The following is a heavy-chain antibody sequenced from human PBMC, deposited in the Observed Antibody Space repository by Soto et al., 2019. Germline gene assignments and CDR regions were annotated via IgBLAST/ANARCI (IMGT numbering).Heavy chain of an antibody. CDR3: AKDFFREVRGGPYDAFDI. CDR1: GFTFSSYA. D-gene: IGHD3-10*01. CDR2: ISGSGGST. J-gene: IGHJ3*02. Sequence: GGSLRLSCAASGFTFSSYAMSWVRQAPGKGLEWVSAISGSGGSTYYADSVKGRFTIARDNSKNTLYLQMNSLRAEDTAVYYCAKDFFREVRGGPYDAFDIWGQGTMVTVSS. V-gene: IGHV3-23*01.